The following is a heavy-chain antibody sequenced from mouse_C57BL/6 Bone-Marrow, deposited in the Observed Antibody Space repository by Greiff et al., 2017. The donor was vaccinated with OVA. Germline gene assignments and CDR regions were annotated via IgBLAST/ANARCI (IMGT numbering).Heavy chain of an antibody. CDR2: IYPGSGST. D-gene: IGHD2-2*01. Sequence: VQLQQPGAELVKPGASVKLSCKASGYTFTSYWITWVKQRPGQGLEWIGVIYPGSGSTNYNEKFKSKATLTVDTSSSTAYMQLSSLTSEDSAVDYCARSDVYGYYFDYWGQGTTLTVSS. CDR1: GYTFTSYW. V-gene: IGHV1-55*01. CDR3: ARSDVYGYYFDY. J-gene: IGHJ2*01.